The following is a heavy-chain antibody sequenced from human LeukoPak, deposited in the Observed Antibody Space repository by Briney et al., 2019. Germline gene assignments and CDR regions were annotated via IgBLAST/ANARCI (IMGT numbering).Heavy chain of an antibody. J-gene: IGHJ5*02. D-gene: IGHD3-10*01. CDR3: ARRLLWFGEFPPHNWFDP. CDR2: ISAYYGNT. CDR1: GYTFTSYG. Sequence: ASVKVSCTASGYTFTSYGISWVRQAPGQGLEWMGWISAYYGNTNYAQKLQGRVTMTTDTSTSTAYMELRSLRSDDTAVYYCARRLLWFGEFPPHNWFDPWGQGTLVTVSS. V-gene: IGHV1-18*01.